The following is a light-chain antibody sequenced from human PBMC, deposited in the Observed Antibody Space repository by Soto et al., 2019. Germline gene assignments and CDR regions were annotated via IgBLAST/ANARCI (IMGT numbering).Light chain of an antibody. Sequence: DIQMTQSPSSLSASAVNRVTITCQASQDIATYLNWYQQKPGKAPNLLIYDASNLETGVPSRFSGGGSPRRFTFTRSSLQPEDIATYYCKQYDNLPLDFCVGTKVDI. CDR3: KQYDNLPLD. CDR1: QDIATY. CDR2: DAS. J-gene: IGKJ4*01. V-gene: IGKV1-33*01.